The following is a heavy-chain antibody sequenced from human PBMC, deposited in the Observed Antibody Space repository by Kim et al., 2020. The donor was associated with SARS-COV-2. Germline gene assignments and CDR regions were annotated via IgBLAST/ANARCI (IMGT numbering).Heavy chain of an antibody. V-gene: IGHV3-66*01. Sequence: GGSLRLSCAASGFTVSSNYMSWLRQAPGKGLEWPSVIYSGDKTYYVESVKGRLTISRDNSKNTLYLQMSSLRVEDTAVYYCATNLAAAGVVWGQVTLVTV. CDR3: ATNLAAAGVV. D-gene: IGHD6-13*01. CDR1: GFTVSSNY. CDR2: IYSGDKT. J-gene: IGHJ4*02.